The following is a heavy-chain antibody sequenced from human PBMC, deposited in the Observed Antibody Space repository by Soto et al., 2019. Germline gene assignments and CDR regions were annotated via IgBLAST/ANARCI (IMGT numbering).Heavy chain of an antibody. Sequence: QVQLVQSGAEVKKPGASVKVSCKASGYTFTSYDINWVRQAPGQGLEWMGWMNPNSGNTGYAQKFQGRVTMTSNTSTSTAYMELSSLRSEDKAVYYCARAPDYYDSSGLWGQGTLVTVSS. J-gene: IGHJ4*02. CDR2: MNPNSGNT. CDR1: GYTFTSYD. CDR3: ARAPDYYDSSGL. D-gene: IGHD3-22*01. V-gene: IGHV1-8*01.